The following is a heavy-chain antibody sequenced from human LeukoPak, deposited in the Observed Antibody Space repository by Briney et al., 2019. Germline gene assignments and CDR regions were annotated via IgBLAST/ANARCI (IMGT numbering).Heavy chain of an antibody. CDR1: GFTFSSYW. V-gene: IGHV3-74*01. CDR3: ATDYYGPDY. Sequence: GRSLRLSCAASGFTFSSYWMSWVRQAPGKGLVWVSRINTDGSHTSHADSVKGRITISRDNAKNTLYLLMNSLRAEDTAVYYCATDYYGPDYWGQGTLVTVSS. CDR2: INTDGSHT. J-gene: IGHJ4*02. D-gene: IGHD3-10*01.